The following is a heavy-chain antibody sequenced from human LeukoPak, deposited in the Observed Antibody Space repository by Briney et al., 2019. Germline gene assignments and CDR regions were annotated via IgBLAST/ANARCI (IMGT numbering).Heavy chain of an antibody. Sequence: ASVKVSSKASGYTFTSYYMHWVRQAPGQGLEWMGIINPSGGSTSYAQKFQGRVTMTRDMSTSTVYLELSSLRSEDTAVYYCARSVPDYDFWSGSPLDYWGQGTLVTVSS. CDR3: ARSVPDYDFWSGSPLDY. V-gene: IGHV1-46*01. CDR1: GYTFTSYY. CDR2: INPSGGST. J-gene: IGHJ4*02. D-gene: IGHD3-3*01.